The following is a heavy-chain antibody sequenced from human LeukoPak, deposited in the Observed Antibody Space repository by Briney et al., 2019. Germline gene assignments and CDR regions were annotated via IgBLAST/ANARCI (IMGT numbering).Heavy chain of an antibody. V-gene: IGHV3-23*01. J-gene: IGHJ4*02. CDR1: GFTFSRYA. Sequence: GGSLRLSCSASGFTFSRYAMHWVRQAPGKGLEWVSSIDISGGSTYYADSVQGRFTISRDNSKNTLYLQMNSLRAEDTALYYCANEVRPNDYWGQGTLVTVSS. CDR2: IDISGGST. CDR3: ANEVRPNDY. D-gene: IGHD1-1*01.